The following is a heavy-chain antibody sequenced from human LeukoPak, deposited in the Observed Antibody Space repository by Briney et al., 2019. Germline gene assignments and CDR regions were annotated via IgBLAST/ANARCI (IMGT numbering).Heavy chain of an antibody. CDR1: GESFSGYY. V-gene: IGHV4-34*01. CDR2: INHSGST. CDR3: ARVDSSGWPFDY. D-gene: IGHD6-19*01. J-gene: IGHJ4*01. Sequence: KPSETLSLTCAVYGESFSGYYWSWIRQPPGKGLEWIGEINHSGSTNYNPSLKSRVTISVDTSKNQFSLKLSSVTAADTAVYYCARVDSSGWPFDYWGXXTLVTVSS.